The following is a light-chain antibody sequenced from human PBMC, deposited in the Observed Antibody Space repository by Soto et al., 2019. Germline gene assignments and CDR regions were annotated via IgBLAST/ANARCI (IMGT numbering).Light chain of an antibody. CDR3: CSYADTYPYL. CDR2: DVN. CDR1: SGDVGAYNY. Sequence: QSALTQPRSVSGSPGQSVTISCTGTSGDVGAYNYISWYQQHPGKAPKFLIYDVNKRPSGVPDRFFGSKSGNTASLTISGLQPEDEADYYCCSYADTYPYLFEPVTKVTV. V-gene: IGLV2-11*01. J-gene: IGLJ1*01.